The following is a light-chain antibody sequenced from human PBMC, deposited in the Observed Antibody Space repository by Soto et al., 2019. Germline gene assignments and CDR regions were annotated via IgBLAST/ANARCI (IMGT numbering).Light chain of an antibody. CDR2: DAS. J-gene: IGKJ3*01. CDR3: QQRSNWL. V-gene: IGKV3-11*01. CDR1: QSVSNY. Sequence: EIVMTQSPATLSFPSGERATLSCRASQSVSNYVAWYQQKPGQAPRLLIYDASNRATGIPARFSGSGSGTDFTLTISSLEPEDFAVYYCQQRSNWLFGPGTKVDIK.